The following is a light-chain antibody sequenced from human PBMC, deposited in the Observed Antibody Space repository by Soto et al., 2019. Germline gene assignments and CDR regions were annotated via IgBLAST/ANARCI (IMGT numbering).Light chain of an antibody. J-gene: IGKJ2*01. V-gene: IGKV3-15*01. Sequence: EIVMTQSPATLSVSPGERATLSCRASQSVRSNLAWYQQKPGQAPRLLIYGASTRATDIPARFSGSGSGTEFTLTISSLQSGDFAVYYCQQYNNWPPSYTFGQGTKLEIK. CDR2: GAS. CDR1: QSVRSN. CDR3: QQYNNWPPSYT.